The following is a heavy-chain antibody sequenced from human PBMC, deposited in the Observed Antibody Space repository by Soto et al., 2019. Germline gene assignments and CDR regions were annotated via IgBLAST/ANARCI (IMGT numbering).Heavy chain of an antibody. CDR2: IYYSGST. D-gene: IGHD3-9*01. CDR3: ARSDILTGYYTGPRHYYYGTDV. J-gene: IGHJ6*02. CDR1: GGSISSYY. V-gene: IGHV4-59*01. Sequence: SETLSLTCTVSGGSISSYYWSWIRQPPGKGLEWIGYIYYSGSTNYNPSLKSRVTISVDTSKNQFSLKLSSVTAADTAVYYCARSDILTGYYTGPRHYYYGTDVWGQGTTVTVS.